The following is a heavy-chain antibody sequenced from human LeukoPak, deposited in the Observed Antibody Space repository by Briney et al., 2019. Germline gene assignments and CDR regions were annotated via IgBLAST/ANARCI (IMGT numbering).Heavy chain of an antibody. Sequence: ESSETLSLTCAVYGGSFSGYYWSWIRQPPGKGLEWIGEINHSGSTNYNPSLKSRVTISVDTSKNQFSLKLSSVTAADTAVYYCASARGPIMITWGQGTLVTVSS. V-gene: IGHV4-34*01. CDR3: ASARGPIMIT. D-gene: IGHD3-16*01. J-gene: IGHJ4*02. CDR2: INHSGST. CDR1: GGSFSGYY.